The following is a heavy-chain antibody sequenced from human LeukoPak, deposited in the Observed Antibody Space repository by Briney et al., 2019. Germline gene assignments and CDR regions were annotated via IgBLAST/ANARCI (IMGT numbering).Heavy chain of an antibody. J-gene: IGHJ5*02. D-gene: IGHD5-12*01. Sequence: PAETLSLTCTVSGVSISSRSSFWAWVRQPPGKGLEWIGEINHSGSTNYNPSLKSRVTISVDTSKNQFSLKLSSVTAADTAVYYCASSGYSGYDLLSNVPFDPWGRGTLVTVSS. CDR2: INHSGST. CDR1: GVSISSRSSF. V-gene: IGHV4-39*07. CDR3: ASSGYSGYDLLSNVPFDP.